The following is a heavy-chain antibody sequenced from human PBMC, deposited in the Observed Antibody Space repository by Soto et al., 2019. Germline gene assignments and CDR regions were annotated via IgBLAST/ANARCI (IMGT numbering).Heavy chain of an antibody. V-gene: IGHV4-39*07. CDR2: AYYSEST. CDR1: GASIRSSTYQ. Sequence: KPSETLSLTCTVSGASIRSSTYQGGWIRQPPGRGLEWIGSAYYSESTYYNPSLKSRVIISVDTSKNLFSLKLTSVTAADTAVYYCARIPVDTSMIYWLDPWGQGTLVTVSS. J-gene: IGHJ5*02. D-gene: IGHD5-18*01. CDR3: ARIPVDTSMIYWLDP.